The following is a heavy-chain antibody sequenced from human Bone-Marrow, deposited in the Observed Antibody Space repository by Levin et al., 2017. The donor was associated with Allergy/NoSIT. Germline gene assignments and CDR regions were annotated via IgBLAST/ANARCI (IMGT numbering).Heavy chain of an antibody. V-gene: IGHV3-30*04. J-gene: IGHJ5*02. CDR2: ISYDGSNK. D-gene: IGHD3-9*01. CDR3: ARDAQVLRYFDWLLRGNWFDP. Sequence: PGGSLRLSCAASGFTFSSYAMHWVRQAPGKGLEWVAVISYDGSNKYYADSVKGRFTISRDNSKNTLYLQMNSLRAEDTAVYYCARDAQVLRYFDWLLRGNWFDPWGQGTLVTVSS. CDR1: GFTFSSYA.